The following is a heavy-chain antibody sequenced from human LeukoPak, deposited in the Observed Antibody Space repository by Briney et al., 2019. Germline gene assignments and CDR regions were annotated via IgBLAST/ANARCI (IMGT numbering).Heavy chain of an antibody. CDR1: GYTFTGYY. J-gene: IGHJ6*02. D-gene: IGHD6-13*01. CDR3: ARFRRQQLVPSPNNYSMDV. V-gene: IGHV1-2*02. Sequence: GASVKVSCKASGYTFTGYYMHWVRQAPGQGLEWMGWINPNSGGTNYAQKFQGRVTMTRDTSISTAYMELSRLRSDDTAVYYCARFRRQQLVPSPNNYSMDVWGQGTTVTVSS. CDR2: INPNSGGT.